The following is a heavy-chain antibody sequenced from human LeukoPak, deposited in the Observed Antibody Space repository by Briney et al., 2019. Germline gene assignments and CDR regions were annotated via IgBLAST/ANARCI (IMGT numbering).Heavy chain of an antibody. Sequence: GGSLRLSCAASGFTFSSYSMNWVRQAPGKGLEWVSYISSSSSTIYYADSVKGRFTISRDNAKNSLYLQMNSLRAEDTAVYYCAKDYYDSSGPLSYFDYWGQGTLVTVSS. CDR2: ISSSSSTI. CDR1: GFTFSSYS. J-gene: IGHJ4*02. V-gene: IGHV3-48*01. CDR3: AKDYYDSSGPLSYFDY. D-gene: IGHD3-22*01.